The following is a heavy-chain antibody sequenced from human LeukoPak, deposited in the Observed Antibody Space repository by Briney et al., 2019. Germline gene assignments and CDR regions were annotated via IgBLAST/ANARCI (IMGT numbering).Heavy chain of an antibody. CDR2: IYYSGTT. J-gene: IGHJ4*02. D-gene: IGHD3-10*01. V-gene: IGHV4-59*01. CDR1: GRPISSYY. Sequence: PSETLSLTCTVSGRPISSYYWSWIRQPPGKGLEWIGYIYYSGTTNYNPSLKSRVTISVDTSKKQFSLKLSSVTAADTAVYYCARGGVIWTFDYWGQGTLVTVSS. CDR3: ARGGVIWTFDY.